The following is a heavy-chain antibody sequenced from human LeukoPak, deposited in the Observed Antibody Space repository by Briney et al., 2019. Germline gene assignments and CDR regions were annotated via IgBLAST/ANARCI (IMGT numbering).Heavy chain of an antibody. CDR2: IYYSGGT. D-gene: IGHD1-26*01. Sequence: SETLSLTCTVSGGSISRSSYYWAWMRQPPGKGLEWIGSIYYSGGTYYNPSLKSRVTISTDTSKNQFSLKLSSVTAADTAVYFCAPGRTHGNRGSWFDPWGQGTLVTVSS. V-gene: IGHV4-39*01. J-gene: IGHJ5*02. CDR1: GGSISRSSYY. CDR3: APGRTHGNRGSWFDP.